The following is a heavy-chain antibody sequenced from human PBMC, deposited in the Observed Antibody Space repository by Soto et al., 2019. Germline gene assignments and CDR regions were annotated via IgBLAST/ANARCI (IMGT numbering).Heavy chain of an antibody. J-gene: IGHJ6*02. Sequence: EVQLAESGGGLLQPGGSLRRSGAASGFTLSSFALNWVRQAPGKGLEWVSYIGATSSSGSNFYYADSVKGRFTISRDSAKNSLFLQMNSLRDEDTAIYYCARGGKVPYYYGMDVWGQGTTVTVSS. CDR2: IGATSSSGSNF. CDR1: GFTLSSFA. V-gene: IGHV3-48*03. D-gene: IGHD3-16*01. CDR3: ARGGKVPYYYGMDV.